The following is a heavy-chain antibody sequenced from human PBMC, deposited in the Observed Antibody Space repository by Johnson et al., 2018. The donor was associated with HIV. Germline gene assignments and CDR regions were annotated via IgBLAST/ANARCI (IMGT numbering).Heavy chain of an antibody. Sequence: MLLVESGGGVVQPGRSLRLSCAASGFTVSSNNMNWVRQAPGQGLEWVSLIYIGGSTYYAHSAKGRFTISRDNSKNTLYLQMNSLRAEDTAVYYCAQENFEWELGAFDIWGQGTMVTVSS. J-gene: IGHJ3*02. CDR2: IYIGGST. CDR1: GFTVSSNN. V-gene: IGHV3-66*01. D-gene: IGHD1-26*01. CDR3: AQENFEWELGAFDI.